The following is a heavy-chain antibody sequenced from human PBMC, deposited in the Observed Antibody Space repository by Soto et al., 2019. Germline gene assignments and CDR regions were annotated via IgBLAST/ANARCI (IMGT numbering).Heavy chain of an antibody. D-gene: IGHD6-19*01. Sequence: EASVKFSCKASGYTFTNYAIHWVRQGPGQRLEWMGWINAGNAKTKYSQKFQGRVTISRDTSASTAYMELSSLRSEDTAVYYCARDGAVAGNTNFDYWGQGTLVTVSS. CDR3: ARDGAVAGNTNFDY. CDR1: GYTFTNYA. CDR2: INAGNAKT. J-gene: IGHJ4*02. V-gene: IGHV1-3*01.